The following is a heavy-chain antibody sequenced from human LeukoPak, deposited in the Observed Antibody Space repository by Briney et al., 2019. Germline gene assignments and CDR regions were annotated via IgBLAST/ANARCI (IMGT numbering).Heavy chain of an antibody. CDR2: INHSGST. V-gene: IGHV4-34*01. CDR1: GGSFSGYY. J-gene: IGHJ4*02. D-gene: IGHD3-10*01. CDR3: ARADFITMVRGVMPPLGFDY. Sequence: SETLPLTCAVYGGSFSGYYWSWIRQPPGKGLEWIGEINHSGSTNYNPSLKSRVTISVDTSKNQFSLKLSSVTAADTAVYYCARADFITMVRGVMPPLGFDYWGQGTLVTVSS.